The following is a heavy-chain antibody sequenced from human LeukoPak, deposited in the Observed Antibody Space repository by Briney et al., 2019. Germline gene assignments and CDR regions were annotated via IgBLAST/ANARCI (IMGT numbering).Heavy chain of an antibody. CDR3: ASMVRGLMDV. V-gene: IGHV4-34*01. CDR2: INHSGST. CDR1: GGSFSGYY. D-gene: IGHD3-10*01. J-gene: IGHJ6*03. Sequence: PSETLSLTCAVYGGSFSGYYWSWIRQPPGKGLEWIGEINHSGSTNYNPSLKSRVTISVDTSKNQFSLKLSSVTAADTAVYYCASMVRGLMDVWGKGTTVTVSS.